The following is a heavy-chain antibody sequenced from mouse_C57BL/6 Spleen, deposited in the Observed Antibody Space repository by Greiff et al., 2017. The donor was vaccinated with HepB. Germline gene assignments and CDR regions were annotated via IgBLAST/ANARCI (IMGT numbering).Heavy chain of an antibody. Sequence: VKLMESGAELAKPGASVKLSCKASGYTFTSYWMHWVKQRPGQGLEWIGYINPSSGYTKYNQKFKDKATLTADKSSSTAYMQLSSLTYEDSAVYDCARDYGSSYGYFDVWGTGTTVTVSS. CDR1: GYTFTSYW. CDR3: ARDYGSSYGYFDV. V-gene: IGHV1-7*01. CDR2: INPSSGYT. D-gene: IGHD1-1*01. J-gene: IGHJ1*03.